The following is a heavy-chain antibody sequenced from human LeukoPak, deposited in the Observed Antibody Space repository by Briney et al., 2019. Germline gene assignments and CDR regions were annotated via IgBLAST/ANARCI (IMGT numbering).Heavy chain of an antibody. J-gene: IGHJ4*02. CDR2: IIPIFGTA. CDR3: ARGGYDVSGNPGALDY. Sequence: ASVKVSCKASGGTFSSYAISWVRQAPGQGLEWMGGIIPIFGTANYAQKFQGRVTITTDESTSTAYMELSSLRSEDTAVYYCARGGYDVSGNPGALDYWGQGTLVTVSS. V-gene: IGHV1-69*05. D-gene: IGHD4-23*01. CDR1: GGTFSSYA.